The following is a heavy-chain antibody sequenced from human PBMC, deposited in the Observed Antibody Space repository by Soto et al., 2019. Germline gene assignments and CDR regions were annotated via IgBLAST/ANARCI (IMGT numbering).Heavy chain of an antibody. D-gene: IGHD2-15*01. CDR1: GGSISSGGYY. J-gene: IGHJ4*02. CDR3: ARDRVVRTGPIPTYYFDY. V-gene: IGHV4-31*03. CDR2: IYYSGST. Sequence: PSETLSLTCTVSGGSISSGGYYWSGIRQHPGKGLEWIGYIYYSGSTYYNPSLKSRVTISVDTSKNQFSLKLSSVTAADTAVYYCARDRVVRTGPIPTYYFDYWGQGTLVTVSS.